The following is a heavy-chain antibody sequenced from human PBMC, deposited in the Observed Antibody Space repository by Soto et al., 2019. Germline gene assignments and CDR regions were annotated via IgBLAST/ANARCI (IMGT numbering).Heavy chain of an antibody. Sequence: QLQLQESGPGLVKPSEALSLTCTVSGGCTSSNSYYWGWIRQPPGKGLEWIVSIYYSGYTYYNPSLKSRLSMSVDTSKNQFSLKLRSVTAADSAVYYCARQVTDCSGGSCHAYFDYWGQGSLVTVSS. CDR2: IYYSGYT. CDR1: GGCTSSNSYY. D-gene: IGHD2-15*01. CDR3: ARQVTDCSGGSCHAYFDY. V-gene: IGHV4-39*01. J-gene: IGHJ4*02.